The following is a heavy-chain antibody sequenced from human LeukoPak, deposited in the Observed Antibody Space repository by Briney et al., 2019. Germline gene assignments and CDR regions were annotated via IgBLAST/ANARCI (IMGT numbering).Heavy chain of an antibody. CDR2: ISGNKNYI. CDR3: ARDPHNPGPIDY. Sequence: GGSLRLSCAASGFTVSSYSMNWVRQAPGKGLEWVSSISGNKNYIYYADSVGGRFTISRDNARDSLFLQMDSLRAEDTGVYYCARDPHNPGPIDYWGQGTLVTVSS. J-gene: IGHJ4*02. CDR1: GFTVSSYS. V-gene: IGHV3-21*01.